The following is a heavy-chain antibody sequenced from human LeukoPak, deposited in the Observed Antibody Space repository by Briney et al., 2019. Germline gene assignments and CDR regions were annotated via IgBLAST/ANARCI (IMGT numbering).Heavy chain of an antibody. CDR2: ISWNSGSI. CDR1: GITFDDYA. D-gene: IGHD6-6*01. CDR3: DPHDSASQF. V-gene: IGHV3-9*01. Sequence: GGSLRLSCAASGITFDDYAMHWVRQAPGKGLEWVSGISWNSGSIAYAGSVKGRFTISRDNSKNTLYLQMNGLRDEDTAVYYCDPHDSASQFWGQGTLVTVSS. J-gene: IGHJ4*02.